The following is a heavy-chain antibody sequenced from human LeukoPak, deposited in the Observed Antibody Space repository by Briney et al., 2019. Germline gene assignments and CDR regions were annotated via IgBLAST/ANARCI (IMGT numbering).Heavy chain of an antibody. Sequence: GRSLRLSCAASGFTFSSYAMHWVRQAPGKGLEWVAVISYDGSNKYYADSVKGRFTISRDNSKNTLYLQMNSLRAEDTAVYYCARNWACDYWGQGTLVTVSS. CDR3: ARNWACDY. CDR2: ISYDGSNK. J-gene: IGHJ4*02. D-gene: IGHD7-27*01. V-gene: IGHV3-30*04. CDR1: GFTFSSYA.